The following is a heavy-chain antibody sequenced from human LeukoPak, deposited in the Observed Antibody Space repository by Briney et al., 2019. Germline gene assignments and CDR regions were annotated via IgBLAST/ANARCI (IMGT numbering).Heavy chain of an antibody. CDR2: ISSSSSYI. CDR1: GFTFSSHS. D-gene: IGHD3-16*02. CDR3: ARVQWDYIWGSYRYNYFDY. V-gene: IGHV3-21*01. Sequence: GGSLRLSCAASGFTFSSHSMNWVRQAPGKGLEWVSSISSSSSYIYYADSVKGRFTISRDNAKNSLYLQMNSLRAEDTAVYYCARVQWDYIWGSYRYNYFDYWRQGPLVTVSS. J-gene: IGHJ4*02.